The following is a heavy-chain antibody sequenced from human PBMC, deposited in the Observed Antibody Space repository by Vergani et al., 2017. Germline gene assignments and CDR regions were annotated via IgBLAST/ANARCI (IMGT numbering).Heavy chain of an antibody. D-gene: IGHD3-22*01. CDR3: AKDLAQVVSYNWFDP. Sequence: EVRLLESGGGLVQPGGSLRLSCVGSGFTFSSYAMSWVRQAPGKGLEWVSAISGSGGSTYYADSVKGRFTISRDNSKNTLYLQMNSLRAEDTAVYYCAKDLAQVVSYNWFDPWGQGTLVTVSS. CDR2: ISGSGGST. CDR1: GFTFSSYA. J-gene: IGHJ5*02. V-gene: IGHV3-23*01.